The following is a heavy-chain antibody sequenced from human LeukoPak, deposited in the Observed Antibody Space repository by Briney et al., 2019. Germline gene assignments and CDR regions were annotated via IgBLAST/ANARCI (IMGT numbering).Heavy chain of an antibody. V-gene: IGHV3-30-3*01. CDR3: ASVAAAGNIADY. CDR2: ISYDGSNK. Sequence: GRSLRLSCAASGFTFSSYAMHWVRQAPGKGLEWVAVISYDGSNKYYADSVKGRFTISRDNSKNTLYLQMNSLRAEDTAVYYCASVAAAGNIADYWGQGTLVTVSS. D-gene: IGHD6-13*01. J-gene: IGHJ4*02. CDR1: GFTFSSYA.